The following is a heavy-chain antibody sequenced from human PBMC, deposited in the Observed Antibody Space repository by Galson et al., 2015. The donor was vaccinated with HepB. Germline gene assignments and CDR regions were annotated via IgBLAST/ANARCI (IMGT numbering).Heavy chain of an antibody. J-gene: IGHJ6*03. CDR2: INAGNGNT. D-gene: IGHD4-23*01. CDR1: GYTFTSYA. Sequence: SVKVSCKASGYTFTSYAMHWVRQAPGQRLEWMGWINAGNGNTKYSQKFQGRVTITRDTSASTAYMELSSLRSEDTAVYYCARGGATGLRWPKGALYYMDVWGKGTTVTVSS. V-gene: IGHV1-3*01. CDR3: ARGGATGLRWPKGALYYMDV.